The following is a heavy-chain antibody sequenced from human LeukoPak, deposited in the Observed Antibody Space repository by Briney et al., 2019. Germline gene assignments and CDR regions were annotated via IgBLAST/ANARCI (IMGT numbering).Heavy chain of an antibody. CDR1: GYSVSSGYY. CDR2: MYHSGDT. Sequence: SETLSLTCTVSGYSVSSGYYWGWIRQPPGKGLEWIGSMYHSGDTYSNPSLKSRVTISVDRSKNQFSLKLSSVTAADTAVYYCARNMGEYQLLHNWFDPWGQGTLVTVSS. D-gene: IGHD2-2*01. CDR3: ARNMGEYQLLHNWFDP. J-gene: IGHJ5*02. V-gene: IGHV4-38-2*02.